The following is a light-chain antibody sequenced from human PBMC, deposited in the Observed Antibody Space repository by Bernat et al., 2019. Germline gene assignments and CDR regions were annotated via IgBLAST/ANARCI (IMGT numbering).Light chain of an antibody. Sequence: NFMLTQPHSVSESPGKTVTISCTRSSGSIASNYVQWYQQRPGSSPTTVIYEDNQRPSGVPDRFSGSIDRSSNSASLTISGLKTEEEADYYCQSYDSNNWVFGGGTKLTVL. V-gene: IGLV6-57*01. CDR1: SGSIASNY. CDR3: QSYDSNNWV. J-gene: IGLJ3*02. CDR2: EDN.